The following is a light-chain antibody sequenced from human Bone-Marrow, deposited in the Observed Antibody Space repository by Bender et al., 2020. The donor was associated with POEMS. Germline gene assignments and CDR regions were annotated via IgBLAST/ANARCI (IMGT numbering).Light chain of an antibody. CDR3: QVWDSASDHRV. CDR2: DDR. J-gene: IGLJ3*02. Sequence: YVLTQPPSVSVAPGDTARITCGGDNVGGTSVHWYQQEPGLAPVMIIFDDRDRPSGIPERFSASNSGNTATLIISRVEPGDEADYYCQVWDSASDHRVFGGGTKLTVL. V-gene: IGLV3-21*04. CDR1: NVGGTS.